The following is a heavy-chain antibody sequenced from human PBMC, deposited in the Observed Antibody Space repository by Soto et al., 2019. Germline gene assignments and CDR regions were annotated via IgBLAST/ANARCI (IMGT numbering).Heavy chain of an antibody. CDR3: ARVRFGEWGYAMDV. CDR2: ISSSGSSI. Sequence: QVQLVESGRGLVKPGGSLRLSCAASGLTFSDCYMNWIRQAPGKGLEWVSYISSSGSSINYADSVKGRFTISRDNAKNSLYLQMNSLRAEDTAMYYCARVRFGEWGYAMDVWGQGTTVTVSS. D-gene: IGHD3-10*01. CDR1: GLTFSDCY. J-gene: IGHJ6*02. V-gene: IGHV3-11*01.